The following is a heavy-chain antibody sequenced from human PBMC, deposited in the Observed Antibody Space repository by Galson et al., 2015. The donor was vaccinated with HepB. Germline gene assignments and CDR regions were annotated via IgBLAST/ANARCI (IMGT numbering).Heavy chain of an antibody. V-gene: IGHV1-69*10. CDR2: IIPVVAIT. CDR1: GDTFSSYA. Sequence: SVKVSCKVSGDTFSSYAINWVRQAPGQGLEWMGGIIPVVAITNYAQKFQGRVTITADRSTTTTYMDLSSLRSEDTAVYYCATFQGINVAPFDIWGQGTMVTVSS. D-gene: IGHD2-21*01. CDR3: ATFQGINVAPFDI. J-gene: IGHJ3*02.